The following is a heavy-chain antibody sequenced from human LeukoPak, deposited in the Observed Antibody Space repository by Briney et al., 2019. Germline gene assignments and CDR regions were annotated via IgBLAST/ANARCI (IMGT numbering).Heavy chain of an antibody. CDR3: ASRYYYDSSGYYY. D-gene: IGHD3-22*01. Sequence: PGGSLRLSCAASGFTFSSYAMHWVRQAPGKGLEWVAVISYDGSNKYYADSVKGRFTISRDNSKNTLYLQMNSLRAEDTAVYYRASRYYYDSSGYYYWGQGTLVTVSS. V-gene: IGHV3-30-3*01. CDR1: GFTFSSYA. J-gene: IGHJ4*02. CDR2: ISYDGSNK.